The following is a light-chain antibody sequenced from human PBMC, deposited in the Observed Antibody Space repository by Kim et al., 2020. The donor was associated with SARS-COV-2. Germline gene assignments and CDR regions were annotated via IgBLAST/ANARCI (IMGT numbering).Light chain of an antibody. Sequence: QSALTQPASVSGSPGQSITIPCTGSSSDFGNSDFVSVSWYRHNPGNAPELIIYWVSHRPSGISSRFSGSKSGDTASLTISGLRTEDEAHYFCCAYGSSPIFGGGTQLTVL. V-gene: IGLV2-23*02. CDR2: WVS. CDR1: SSDFGNSDF. J-gene: IGLJ2*01. CDR3: CAYGSSPI.